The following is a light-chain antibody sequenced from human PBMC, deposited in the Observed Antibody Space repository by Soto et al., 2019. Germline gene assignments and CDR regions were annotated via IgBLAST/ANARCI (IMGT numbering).Light chain of an antibody. CDR2: SNN. CDR1: SSNIGSNT. CDR3: AAWDDSLNGAV. J-gene: IGLJ7*01. V-gene: IGLV1-44*01. Sequence: QSVLTQPPSASGTPGQRVTISCSGSSSNIGSNTVNWYQHFPGTAPKLLIYSNNQRPSGVPDRCSGSKSGTSASLAISGLQSEDEADYYCAAWDDSLNGAVFGRGTQLTVL.